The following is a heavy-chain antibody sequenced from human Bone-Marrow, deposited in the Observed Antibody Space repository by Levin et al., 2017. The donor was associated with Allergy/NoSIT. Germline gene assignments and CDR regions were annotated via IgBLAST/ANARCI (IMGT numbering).Heavy chain of an antibody. CDR3: ATNYPDSSGYYPFDY. CDR1: GGSISTSSFY. D-gene: IGHD3-22*01. CDR2: FYYGGST. J-gene: IGHJ4*02. Sequence: SETLSLTCSVSGGSISTSSFYWGWIRQPPGTGLEFIGSFYYGGSTYYNPSLKSRVTISGDTSKNQFSLKLSSVTAADTAVYYCATNYPDSSGYYPFDYWGQGTLVTVSS. V-gene: IGHV4-39*07.